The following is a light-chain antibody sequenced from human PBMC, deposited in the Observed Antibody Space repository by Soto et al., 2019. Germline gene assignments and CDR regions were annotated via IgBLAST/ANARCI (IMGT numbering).Light chain of an antibody. J-gene: IGKJ2*01. V-gene: IGKV3-20*01. CDR2: ATS. Sequence: EIVLTQSPGTLSLSSGERATLSCRASQSVSSSYMAWYQPKPGQAPRLLVYATSSRATGIPDRFSGSGTVTDFTLIISRLEPEDFAVYYCQQYGSSSFTFGQGTKLEIK. CDR3: QQYGSSSFT. CDR1: QSVSSSY.